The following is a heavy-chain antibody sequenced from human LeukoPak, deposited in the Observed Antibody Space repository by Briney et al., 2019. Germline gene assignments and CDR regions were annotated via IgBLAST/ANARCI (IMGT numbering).Heavy chain of an antibody. D-gene: IGHD4-17*01. CDR2: INPNSGGT. V-gene: IGHV1-2*02. CDR1: GYTFTGYY. J-gene: IGHJ5*02. Sequence: GASVKVSCKASGYTFTGYYMHWVRQAPGRGVEWMGWINPNSGGTNYAQKFQGRVNMTRDTSISTAYMELSRLRSDDTAVYYCARRPQDYVFDGPTSFDPWGQGTLVTVSS. CDR3: ARRPQDYVFDGPTSFDP.